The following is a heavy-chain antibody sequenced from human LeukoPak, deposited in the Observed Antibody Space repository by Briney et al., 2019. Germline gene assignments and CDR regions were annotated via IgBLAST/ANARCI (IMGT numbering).Heavy chain of an antibody. CDR1: GFTFSSYG. J-gene: IGHJ4*02. D-gene: IGHD1-26*01. V-gene: IGHV3-33*01. Sequence: GGSLRLSCAASGFTFSSYGMHWVRQAPGKGLEWAAVIWYDGSNKYYADSVKGRFTISRDNSKNTLYLQMNSLRAEDTAVYYCAAHHGELGYFDYWGQGTLVTVSS. CDR2: IWYDGSNK. CDR3: AAHHGELGYFDY.